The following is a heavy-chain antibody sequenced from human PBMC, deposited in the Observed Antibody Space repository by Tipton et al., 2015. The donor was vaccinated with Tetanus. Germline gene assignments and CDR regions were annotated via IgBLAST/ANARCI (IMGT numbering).Heavy chain of an antibody. D-gene: IGHD1-14*01. CDR1: GFTFSDYY. CDR2: ISSSGSTI. Sequence: AASGFTFSDYYMSWIRQAPGKGLEWVSYISSSGSTIYYADSVKGRFTISRDNAKNSLYLQMNSLRAEDTAVYYCARRSYRTGWFDPWGQGTLVTVSS. CDR3: ARRSYRTGWFDP. J-gene: IGHJ5*02. V-gene: IGHV3-11*01.